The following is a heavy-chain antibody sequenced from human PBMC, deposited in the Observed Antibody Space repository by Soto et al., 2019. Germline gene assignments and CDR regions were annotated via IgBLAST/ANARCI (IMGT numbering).Heavy chain of an antibody. V-gene: IGHV3-11*01. CDR3: ARDPGIYYGMDV. J-gene: IGHJ6*02. CDR2: ISSGGFTI. CDR1: GFTFSDYY. Sequence: ESGGGLVKPGGSLRLSCTASGFTFSDYYMTWIRQAPGKGLEWLSYISSGGFTIYYADSVKGRFTVSRDNAKNSMYLQMNTLRVEDTAVYYCARDPGIYYGMDVWGQGTTVTVSS. D-gene: IGHD3-10*01.